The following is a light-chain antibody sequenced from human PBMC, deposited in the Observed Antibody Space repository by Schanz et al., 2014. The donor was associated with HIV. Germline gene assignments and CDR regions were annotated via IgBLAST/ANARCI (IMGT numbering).Light chain of an antibody. CDR1: SSDIGGFNY. J-gene: IGLJ3*02. V-gene: IGLV2-14*03. CDR3: SSYTSGTTLV. Sequence: QSVLTQPASVSGSPGQSITISCTGTSSDIGGFNYVSWYQQHPGKAPKLMIYDVNIRPSGVSNRFSGSKSGNTASLTISGLQAEDEAGYYCSSYTSGTTLVFGGGTKLTVL. CDR2: DVN.